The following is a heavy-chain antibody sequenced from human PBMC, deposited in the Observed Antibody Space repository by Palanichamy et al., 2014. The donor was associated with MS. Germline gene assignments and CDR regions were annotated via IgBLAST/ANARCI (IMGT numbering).Heavy chain of an antibody. Sequence: QVQLQESGPGLVKPSGALSLTCAVSGVSVSSSHWWKWVRQSPGKGLEWIGEINRSGSTNYNPALKSRVIISMDKSKNQFSLRLTSVTAADTAVYFCANNPSHDRGDYRFNYWGQGTLVTVSS. V-gene: IGHV4-4*02. CDR3: ANNPSHDRGDYRFNY. CDR2: INRSGST. CDR1: GVSVSSSHW. D-gene: IGHD4-17*01. J-gene: IGHJ4*02.